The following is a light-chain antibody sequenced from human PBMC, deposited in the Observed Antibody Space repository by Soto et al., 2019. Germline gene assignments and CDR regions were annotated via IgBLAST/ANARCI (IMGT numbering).Light chain of an antibody. V-gene: IGLV2-18*02. CDR3: SSYTGSGTNV. Sequence: QSVLTQPPSVSGSPGQSVTISCTGTSSDVGSYNRVSWYQQPPGTAPKLMIYGVSNRPSGVPDRFSGSKSGNTASLPISGPRAEDEADYFGSSYTGSGTNVFGAGTKVTAL. CDR2: GVS. CDR1: SSDVGSYNR. J-gene: IGLJ1*01.